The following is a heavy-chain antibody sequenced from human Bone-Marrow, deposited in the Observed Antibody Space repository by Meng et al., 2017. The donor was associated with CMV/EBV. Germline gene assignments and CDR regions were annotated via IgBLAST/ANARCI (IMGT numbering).Heavy chain of an antibody. V-gene: IGHV3-48*03. CDR2: ISSSGSTI. D-gene: IGHD3-3*01. J-gene: IGHJ4*02. CDR3: ARGRETFWSGYRYFDY. CDR1: GFTFSSYE. Sequence: GESLKIPCAASGFTFSSYEVNWVRQAPGKGLEWVPYISSSGSTIYYADSVKGRFTISRDNAKNSLYLQMNSLRAEDTAVYYCARGRETFWSGYRYFDYWGQGTLVTVSS.